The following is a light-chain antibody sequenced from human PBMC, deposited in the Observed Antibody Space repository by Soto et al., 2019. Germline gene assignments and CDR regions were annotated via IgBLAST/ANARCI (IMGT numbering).Light chain of an antibody. CDR3: QYYDSFRT. CDR1: QSVDSTY. J-gene: IGKJ1*01. Sequence: EIVLTQSPGTLSLSPGERATLSCRASQSVDSTYLTWYQKKPGQAPRLLIYGASGRATGIPDRFSGSGSGTDFTLTISRLEPEDFAVYFCQYYDSFRTFGQGTKVEVK. CDR2: GAS. V-gene: IGKV3-20*01.